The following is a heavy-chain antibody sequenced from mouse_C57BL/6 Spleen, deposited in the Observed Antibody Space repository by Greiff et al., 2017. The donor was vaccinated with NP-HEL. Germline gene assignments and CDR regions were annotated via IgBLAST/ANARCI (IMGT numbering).Heavy chain of an antibody. CDR3: ARLEDI. Sequence: VKVVESGPGLVAPSQSLSITCTVSGFSLTSYGVHWVRQPPGKGLEWLGVIWAGGSTNYNSARMSRLSISKDNSKDQVSLKMNSLQTDDTAMYYCARLEDIWDPGPTLTVSS. CDR1: GFSLTSYG. J-gene: IGHJ2*01. CDR2: IWAGGST. V-gene: IGHV2-9*02. D-gene: IGHD1-3*01.